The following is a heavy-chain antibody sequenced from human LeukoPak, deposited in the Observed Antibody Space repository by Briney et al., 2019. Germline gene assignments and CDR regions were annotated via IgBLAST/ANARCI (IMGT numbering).Heavy chain of an antibody. Sequence: GGSLRLSCAASGFTFSSYAMHWVRRASSKGLEWVAAISYDGSNKKYADSVKGRFTISRDNSKNTPYLQMNSLRSDDTAVYYCARGVRIAVAGYIDCWGQGTLDTVSS. CDR3: ARGVRIAVAGYIDC. V-gene: IGHV3-30*04. CDR1: GFTFSSYA. CDR2: ISYDGSNK. D-gene: IGHD6-19*01. J-gene: IGHJ4*02.